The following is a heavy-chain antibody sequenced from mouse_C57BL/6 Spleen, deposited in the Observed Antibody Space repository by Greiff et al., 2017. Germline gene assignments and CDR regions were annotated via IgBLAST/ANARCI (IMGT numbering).Heavy chain of an antibody. Sequence: QVQLQQSGPELVKPGASVKISCKASGYSFTSYYIHWVKQRPGQGLEWIGWIYPESGNTKYNEKFKGKATLTADTSSSTAYMQLSSLTSEDSAVYYWASRGSNWPYFDYWGQGTTLTVSS. D-gene: IGHD4-1*02. CDR2: IYPESGNT. CDR1: GYSFTSYY. V-gene: IGHV1-66*01. CDR3: ASRGSNWPYFDY. J-gene: IGHJ2*01.